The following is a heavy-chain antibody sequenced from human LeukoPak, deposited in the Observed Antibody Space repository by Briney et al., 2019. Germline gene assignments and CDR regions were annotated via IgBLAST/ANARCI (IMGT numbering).Heavy chain of an antibody. D-gene: IGHD1-26*01. J-gene: IGHJ4*02. Sequence: GGSLRLSCAASGFTFSSYGMHWVRQAPGKGLEWVANIKQDGSEKYYVDSVKGRFTISRDNAKNSLYLRMNSLRAEDTAVYYCGSGSYFRLGDYWGQGTLVTVSS. CDR1: GFTFSSYG. CDR2: IKQDGSEK. V-gene: IGHV3-7*01. CDR3: GSGSYFRLGDY.